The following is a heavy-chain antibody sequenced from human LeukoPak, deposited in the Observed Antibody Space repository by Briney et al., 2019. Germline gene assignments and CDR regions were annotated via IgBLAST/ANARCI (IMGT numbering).Heavy chain of an antibody. CDR1: GGSISSSNW. V-gene: IGHV4-4*02. CDR3: ARGRGSMVRRNRNYYTYMDV. D-gene: IGHD3-10*01. CDR2: INHSGST. Sequence: PSETLSLTCAVSGGSISSSNWWSWVRQPPGKGLEWIGEINHSGSTSYNPSLKSRITISIDTSKNQFSLKVNSVTAADTAVYYCARGRGSMVRRNRNYYTYMDVWGKGTTVTVSS. J-gene: IGHJ6*03.